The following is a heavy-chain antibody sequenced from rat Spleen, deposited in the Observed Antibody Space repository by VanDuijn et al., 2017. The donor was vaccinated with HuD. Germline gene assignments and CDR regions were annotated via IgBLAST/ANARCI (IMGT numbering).Heavy chain of an antibody. J-gene: IGHJ3*01. CDR2: ISTDGGNT. CDR1: GFTFNNYW. CDR3: AKDRDGGYAFAY. Sequence: EVQLVESGGGLVQPGRSLKLSCVVSGFTFNNYWMYWIRQAPGKGLEWVSSISTDGGNTYYPDSVKGRFTISRDNAENIVYLQMNSLRSEDTATYYCAKDRDGGYAFAYWGQGTLVTVSS. D-gene: IGHD1-11*01. V-gene: IGHV5-58*01.